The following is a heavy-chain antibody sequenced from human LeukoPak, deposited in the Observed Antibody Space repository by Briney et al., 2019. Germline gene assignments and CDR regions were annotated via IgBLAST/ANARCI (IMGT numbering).Heavy chain of an antibody. CDR2: IYSGGST. D-gene: IGHD6-19*01. J-gene: IGHJ4*02. V-gene: IGHV3-66*01. CDR3: ARDLSAVAGTNY. Sequence: GGSLRLSCAASGFTVSSNYMSWVRQAPGKGLEWVSVIYSGGSTYYADSVKGRFTISRDNSKNTLYLQMNSLRAEDTAVYYCARDLSAVAGTNYWGQGTLVTVSS. CDR1: GFTVSSNY.